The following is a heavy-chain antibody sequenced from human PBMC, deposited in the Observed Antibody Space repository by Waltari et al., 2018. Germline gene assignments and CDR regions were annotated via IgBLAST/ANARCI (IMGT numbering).Heavy chain of an antibody. CDR2: IIPILGIA. V-gene: IGHV1-69*02. Sequence: QVQLVQSGAEVKKPGSSVKVSCKASGGTFSSYTISWVRRATGQGLEWMGRIIPILGIANYAQKFQGRVTITADKSTSTAYMELSSLRSEDTAVYYCAGGWGIAAAQPLLDYWGQGTLVTVSS. D-gene: IGHD6-13*01. CDR3: AGGWGIAAAQPLLDY. J-gene: IGHJ4*02. CDR1: GGTFSSYT.